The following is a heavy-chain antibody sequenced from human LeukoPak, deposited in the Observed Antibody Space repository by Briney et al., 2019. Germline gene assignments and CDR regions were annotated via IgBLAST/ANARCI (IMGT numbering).Heavy chain of an antibody. CDR1: GFIFNHYG. D-gene: IGHD3-3*01. CDR2: IRYDGSKK. J-gene: IGHJ4*02. V-gene: IGHV3-30*02. Sequence: GGSLRLSCAGSGFIFNHYGMHWVRQAPGKGLEWVSFIRYDGSKKYHAESVKGRFSISRDDSKNTLYLQMNSLRAEDTAVYYCAKGGDTSYYDLDSWGQGTLVTVSS. CDR3: AKGGDTSYYDLDS.